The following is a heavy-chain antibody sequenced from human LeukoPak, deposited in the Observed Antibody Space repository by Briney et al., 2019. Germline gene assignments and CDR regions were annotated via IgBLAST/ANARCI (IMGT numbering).Heavy chain of an antibody. CDR2: IYYSGST. CDR3: ARQPKRNSSGWWTNAFDI. D-gene: IGHD6-19*01. V-gene: IGHV4-59*08. CDR1: GGSISSYY. J-gene: IGHJ3*02. Sequence: SETLSLTCTVSGGSISSYYWSWIWQPPGKGLEWIGYIYYSGSTNYNPSLKSRVTISVDTSKNQFSLKLSSVTAADTAVYYCARQPKRNSSGWWTNAFDIWGQGTMVTVSS.